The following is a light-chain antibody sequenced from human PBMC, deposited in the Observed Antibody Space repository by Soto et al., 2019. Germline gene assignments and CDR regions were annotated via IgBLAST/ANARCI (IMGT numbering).Light chain of an antibody. Sequence: QSALTEPASVSGSPGQSITISCTGTSSDVGGYNYVSWYQQHPGKAPKLMIYDVSNRPSGVSNRFSGSKSGNTASLTISGVQAEDEADSYCSSYTRSSTLVVFRGGTKLTVL. CDR1: SSDVGGYNY. V-gene: IGLV2-14*01. J-gene: IGLJ2*01. CDR3: SSYTRSSTLVV. CDR2: DVS.